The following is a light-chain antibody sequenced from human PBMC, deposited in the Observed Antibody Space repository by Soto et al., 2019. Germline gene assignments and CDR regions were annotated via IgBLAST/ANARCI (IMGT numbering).Light chain of an antibody. V-gene: IGKV1-5*03. CDR3: QQYHIYSWT. CDR1: QDIGTW. J-gene: IGKJ1*01. Sequence: DIQMTQSPSTLSASVGDRVTITGRASQDIGTWLAWYQQKPERAPKLLIYRASHLESGVPSRFSASGSGTEFSLTINSLQPDDFATYYCQQYHIYSWTFGQGTKVDIK. CDR2: RAS.